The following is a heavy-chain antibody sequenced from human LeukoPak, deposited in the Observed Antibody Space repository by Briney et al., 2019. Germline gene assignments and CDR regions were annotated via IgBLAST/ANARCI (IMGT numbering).Heavy chain of an antibody. V-gene: IGHV3-30*04. Sequence: GGSLRLSCAASGFTFSSYAMHWVRQAPGKGLEWVAVISYDGSNKYYADSVKGRFTISRDNSKNTLYLQMNSLRAEDTAVYYCARDAHDYGDYGSAHGYYFDYWGQGTLVTVSS. J-gene: IGHJ4*02. D-gene: IGHD4-17*01. CDR3: ARDAHDYGDYGSAHGYYFDY. CDR2: ISYDGSNK. CDR1: GFTFSSYA.